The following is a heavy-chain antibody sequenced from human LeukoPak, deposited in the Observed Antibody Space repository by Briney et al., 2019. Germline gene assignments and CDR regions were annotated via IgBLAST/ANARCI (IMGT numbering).Heavy chain of an antibody. J-gene: IGHJ4*02. D-gene: IGHD1-26*01. CDR3: AREGGEWELLRTFDY. CDR1: GFTFSTFS. Sequence: GGSLRLSCAVSGFTFSTFSMNWVRQAPGKGLEWVSSISSGSTYTYYADSVKGRFTISRDNAKNSLYLQINSLRAEDTAVYYCAREGGEWELLRTFDYWGQGTLVTVSS. V-gene: IGHV3-21*01. CDR2: ISSGSTYT.